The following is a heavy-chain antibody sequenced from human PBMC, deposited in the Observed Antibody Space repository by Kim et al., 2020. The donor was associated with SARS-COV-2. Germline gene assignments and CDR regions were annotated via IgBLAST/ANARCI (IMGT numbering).Heavy chain of an antibody. Sequence: ASVKVSCKASGYTFTSYAMHWVRQAPGQRLEWMGWINAGNGNTKYSQKFQGRVTITRDTSASTAYMELSSLRSEDTAVYYCARAVGYIAAAGTRLHWFDPWGQGTLVTVSS. V-gene: IGHV1-3*01. CDR3: ARAVGYIAAAGTRLHWFDP. J-gene: IGHJ5*02. CDR2: INAGNGNT. CDR1: GYTFTSYA. D-gene: IGHD6-13*01.